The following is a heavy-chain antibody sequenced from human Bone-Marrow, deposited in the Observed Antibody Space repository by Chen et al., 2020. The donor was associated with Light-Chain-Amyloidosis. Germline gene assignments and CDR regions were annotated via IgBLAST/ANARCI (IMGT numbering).Heavy chain of an antibody. V-gene: IGHV3-30*02. Sequence: QVQLVESGGGVVQPGGSLRLSCAASGFTFSSYGMHWVRQAPGKGQEWVAFIRYDGSNKYYADSVKGRFTISRDNSKNTLYLQMNSLRAEDTAVYYCAKDQQLVRHLFDYWGQGTLVTVSS. CDR1: GFTFSSYG. J-gene: IGHJ4*02. CDR2: IRYDGSNK. CDR3: AKDQQLVRHLFDY. D-gene: IGHD6-6*01.